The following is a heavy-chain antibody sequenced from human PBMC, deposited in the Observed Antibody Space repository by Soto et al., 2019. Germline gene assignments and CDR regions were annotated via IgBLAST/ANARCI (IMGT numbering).Heavy chain of an antibody. D-gene: IGHD2-2*03. CDR1: GGTFSSYA. CDR3: AGAVDIVVVPAALNYYSGMDV. J-gene: IGHJ6*02. V-gene: IGHV1-69*01. Sequence: QVQLVQSGAEVKKPGSSVKVSCKASGGTFSSYAISWVRQAPGQGLEWMGGIIPIFGTANYAQKFQGRVTITADESTSTAYMELSSLRSEDTAVYYCAGAVDIVVVPAALNYYSGMDVWGQGTTVTVSS. CDR2: IIPIFGTA.